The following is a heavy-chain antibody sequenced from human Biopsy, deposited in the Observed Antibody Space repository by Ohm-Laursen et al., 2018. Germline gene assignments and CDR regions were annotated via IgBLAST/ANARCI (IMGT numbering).Heavy chain of an antibody. J-gene: IGHJ6*02. Sequence: SLRLSCTASGFTFSSYLMTWVRQAPGKGLEWVSAISGSAGSTNYADSVKGRFTISRDNSKNTLYLQLNSLRAEDTALYYCAKINPSSIYYYYGMDVWGQGTTVTVSS. CDR2: ISGSAGST. CDR1: GFTFSSYL. CDR3: AKINPSSIYYYYGMDV. V-gene: IGHV3-23*01.